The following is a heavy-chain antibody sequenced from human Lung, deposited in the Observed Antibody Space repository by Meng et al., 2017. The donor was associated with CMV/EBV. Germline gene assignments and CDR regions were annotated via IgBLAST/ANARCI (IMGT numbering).Heavy chain of an antibody. CDR2: IIPIFGTA. D-gene: IGHD2-2*01. Sequence: SVXVSXKASGGTFSSYAISWVRQAPGQGLEWMGGIIPIFGTANYAQKFQGRVTITTDESTSTAYMELSSLRSEDTAVYYCARSANIVVVPAARHYFDYWXQVTXVTVAS. CDR1: GGTFSSYA. J-gene: IGHJ4*02. CDR3: ARSANIVVVPAARHYFDY. V-gene: IGHV1-69*05.